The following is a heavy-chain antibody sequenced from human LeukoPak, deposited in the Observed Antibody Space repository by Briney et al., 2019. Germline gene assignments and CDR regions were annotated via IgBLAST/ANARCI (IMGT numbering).Heavy chain of an antibody. CDR1: GFTFSNYA. D-gene: IGHD2-8*01. V-gene: IGHV3-23*01. CDR2: ISDNGDST. Sequence: GGSLRLSCAASGFTFSNYAMSWVRQAPGKGREWVSIISDNGDSTNYADSVKGRFTISRDNSKNTLYLQMNSLRDEDSAAYYCARVYLERLTAGYFDHWGQGTWVTVSP. J-gene: IGHJ4*02. CDR3: ARVYLERLTAGYFDH.